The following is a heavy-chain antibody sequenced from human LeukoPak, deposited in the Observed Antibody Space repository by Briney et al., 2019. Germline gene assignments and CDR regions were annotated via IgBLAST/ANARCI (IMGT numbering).Heavy chain of an antibody. V-gene: IGHV1-2*02. Sequence: GASVKVSCEASGYTFTGYYMHWVRQAPGQGLEWMGWINPNSGGTNYVQKFQGRVTMTRDTSISTAYMELSRLRSDDTAVYYCARAFSPRQWLAPYFDYWGQGTLVTVSS. CDR3: ARAFSPRQWLAPYFDY. CDR1: GYTFTGYY. CDR2: INPNSGGT. J-gene: IGHJ4*02. D-gene: IGHD6-19*01.